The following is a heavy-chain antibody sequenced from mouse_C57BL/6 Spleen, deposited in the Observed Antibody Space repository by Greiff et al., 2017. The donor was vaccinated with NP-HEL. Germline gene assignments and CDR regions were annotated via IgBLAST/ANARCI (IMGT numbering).Heavy chain of an antibody. CDR1: GFSFNTYA. J-gene: IGHJ1*03. V-gene: IGHV10-1*01. Sequence: EVQVVESGGGLVQPKGSLKLSCAASGFSFNTYAMNWVRQAPGKGLEWVARIRSKSNNYATYYADSVKDRFTISRDDSESMLYLQMNNLKTEDTAMYYCVRHGAYYSNYEYFDVWGTGTTVTVSS. CDR3: VRHGAYYSNYEYFDV. CDR2: IRSKSNNYAT. D-gene: IGHD2-5*01.